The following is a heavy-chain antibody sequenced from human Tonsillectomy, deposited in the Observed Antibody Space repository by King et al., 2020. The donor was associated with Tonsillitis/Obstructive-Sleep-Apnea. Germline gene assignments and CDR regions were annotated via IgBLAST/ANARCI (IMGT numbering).Heavy chain of an antibody. CDR1: GYTFTGYC. CDR3: ARAPNLGGAQFDY. Sequence: QLVQSGAEVKKPGASVKVSCKASGYTFTGYCMHWVRQAPGQGLEWMGWINPNSGGTNYAQKFQGWVTMTRDTSISTTYMELGRLRSDDTAVYYCARAPNLGGAQFDYWGQGTLVTVSS. J-gene: IGHJ4*02. V-gene: IGHV1-2*04. D-gene: IGHD3-16*01. CDR2: INPNSGGT.